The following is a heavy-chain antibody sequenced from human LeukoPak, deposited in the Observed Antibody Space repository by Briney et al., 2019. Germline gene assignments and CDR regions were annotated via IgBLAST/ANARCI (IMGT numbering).Heavy chain of an antibody. CDR1: GFTFSSYS. CDR3: ARVCSGGSCYHFDY. V-gene: IGHV3-21*01. D-gene: IGHD2-15*01. Sequence: GGSLRLSCAASGFTFSSYSMNWVRQAPGKGLEWVSSISSSSSYIYYADSVKGRFTIFRDNAKNSLYLQMNSLRAEDTAVYYCARVCSGGSCYHFDYWGQGTLVTVSS. CDR2: ISSSSSYI. J-gene: IGHJ4*02.